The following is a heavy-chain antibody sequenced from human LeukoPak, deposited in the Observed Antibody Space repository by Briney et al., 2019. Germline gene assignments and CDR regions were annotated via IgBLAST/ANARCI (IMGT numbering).Heavy chain of an antibody. CDR3: AREWVAAPDY. V-gene: IGHV4-39*02. D-gene: IGHD6-6*01. CDR1: GGSISSSSYY. Sequence: SETLSLTCTVSGGSISSSSYYWGWIRQPPGKGLEWIGSIYYSGSTYYNPSLKSRVTISVDTSKDQFSLKLSSVTAADTAVYYCAREWVAAPDYWGQGTLVTVSS. CDR2: IYYSGST. J-gene: IGHJ4*02.